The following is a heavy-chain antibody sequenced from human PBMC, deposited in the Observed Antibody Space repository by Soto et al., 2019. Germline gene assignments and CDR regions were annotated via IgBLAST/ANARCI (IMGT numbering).Heavy chain of an antibody. Sequence: SETLSLTCSVSGTSVSNYYWSWIRQPAGKGLEHIGRIYTSGSTSYNPSLESRVTMSMDTSQTQIYLNLTSVTAADTAVYYCARGGIQLSYAFDYWGQGILVTVSS. CDR2: IYTSGST. D-gene: IGHD5-18*01. J-gene: IGHJ4*02. V-gene: IGHV4-4*07. CDR3: ARGGIQLSYAFDY. CDR1: GTSVSNYY.